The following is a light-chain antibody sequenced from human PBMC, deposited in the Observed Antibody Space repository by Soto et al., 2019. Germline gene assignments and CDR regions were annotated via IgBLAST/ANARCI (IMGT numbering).Light chain of an antibody. J-gene: IGKJ1*01. CDR1: QSVSSY. Sequence: EVVLTQYPATLSLSPGERATLSCRASQSVSSYLAWYQQKPGQAPRLLIYDASNRATGIPARFSGSGSGTEFTLTISSLQSEDFAVYYCQQYNNWTPWTFGQGTKVDIK. CDR2: DAS. V-gene: IGKV3-11*01. CDR3: QQYNNWTPWT.